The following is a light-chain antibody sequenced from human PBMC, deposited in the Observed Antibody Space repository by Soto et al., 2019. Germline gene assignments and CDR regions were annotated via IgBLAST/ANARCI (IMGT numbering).Light chain of an antibody. J-gene: IGLJ3*02. CDR3: QSYDSALSIWV. CDR2: ANT. CDR1: SSNIGTGYD. V-gene: IGLV1-40*01. Sequence: QAVVTQPPSVSGAPGQRVTISCTGSSSNIGTGYDVHWYQQFPGTAPKLLIYANTNRPSGVPDRFSGSRSDTSASLAITGLQAEDEADYYCQSYDSALSIWVFGGGTKLTVL.